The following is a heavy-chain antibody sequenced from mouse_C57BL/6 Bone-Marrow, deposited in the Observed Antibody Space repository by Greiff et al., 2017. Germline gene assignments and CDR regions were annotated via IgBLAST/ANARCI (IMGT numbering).Heavy chain of an antibody. CDR1: GYTFTSYG. D-gene: IGHD1-1*01. V-gene: IGHV1-81*01. J-gene: IGHJ4*01. CDR2: IYPRSGNT. CDR3: ARPLRSYAMDY. Sequence: QVQLQQSGAELARPGASVKLSCKASGYTFTSYGISWVKQRTGQGLEWIGEIYPRSGNTYYNAKFKGKATLTADKSSSTAYMELRSLTSEDSAVYFCARPLRSYAMDYWGQGTSVTVSS.